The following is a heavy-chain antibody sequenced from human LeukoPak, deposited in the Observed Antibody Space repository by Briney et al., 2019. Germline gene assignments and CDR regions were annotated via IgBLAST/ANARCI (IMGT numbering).Heavy chain of an antibody. J-gene: IGHJ4*02. CDR3: ARGLCSGDSCYIYYFDY. Sequence: SETLSLTCAVYGGSFSGYYWSWIRQPPGKGLEWIGEINHSGSTNYNPSLKSRVTISVDTSKNQFSLKPSSVTAADTAVYYCARGLCSGDSCYIYYFDYWGQGTLVTVSS. CDR1: GGSFSGYY. V-gene: IGHV4-34*01. D-gene: IGHD2-15*01. CDR2: INHSGST.